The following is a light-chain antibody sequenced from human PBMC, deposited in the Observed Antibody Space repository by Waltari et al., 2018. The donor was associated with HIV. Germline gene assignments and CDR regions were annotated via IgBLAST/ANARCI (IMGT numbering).Light chain of an antibody. CDR3: QTWGTDIPGV. CDR2: LHRDGSH. Sequence: QLVLTQSPSASASLGASVKLTCLLSGGHRRFALAWHQQQPPKGPRYFLRLHRDGSHSKGDGISDRFSGSSSRSGAERYLTISSLQSEDEGDYYCQTWGTDIPGVFGGGTKLTVL. V-gene: IGLV4-69*02. J-gene: IGLJ3*02. CDR1: GGHRRFA.